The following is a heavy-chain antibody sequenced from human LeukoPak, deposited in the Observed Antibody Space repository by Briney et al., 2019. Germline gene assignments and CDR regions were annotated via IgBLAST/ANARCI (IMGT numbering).Heavy chain of an antibody. CDR2: IYPGDSQT. CDR1: GYSFANYW. Sequence: GESLKISCKGSGYSFANYWIGWARQMPGKGLEWMGIIYPGDSQTRYSPSFQGQVTISADKFISTAYLQWSSLKASDTAIYYCARSSVNWFDPWGPRAMVNVSS. CDR3: ARSSVNWFDP. D-gene: IGHD3-3*01. V-gene: IGHV5-51*01. J-gene: IGHJ5*02.